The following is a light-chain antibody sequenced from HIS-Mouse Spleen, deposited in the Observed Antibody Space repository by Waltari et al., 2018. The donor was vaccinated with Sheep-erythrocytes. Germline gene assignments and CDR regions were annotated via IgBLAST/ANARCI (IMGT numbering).Light chain of an antibody. Sequence: QYALTQPAPVSGSPGQSITISSTGTSSDCGSYNLVSWYQQHPGKAPKLMIYEGSKRPSGVSNRFSGSKSGNTASLTISGLQAEDEADYYCRSYAGSSTPWVFGGGTKLTVL. CDR2: EGS. V-gene: IGLV2-23*01. J-gene: IGLJ3*02. CDR3: RSYAGSSTPWV. CDR1: SSDCGSYNL.